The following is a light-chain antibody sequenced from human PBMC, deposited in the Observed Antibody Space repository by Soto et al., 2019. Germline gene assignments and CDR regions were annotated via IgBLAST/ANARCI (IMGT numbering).Light chain of an antibody. Sequence: DIQMTQSPSSLSASVGDRVTITCRASQSISNYLNWYQQKPGKAPKLLIYAASSLQSGVPSRFSGSGSGTDFTHTISSLQPEDFATYYCQQSYSTPQVTFGGGTKVEIK. V-gene: IGKV1-39*01. CDR3: QQSYSTPQVT. J-gene: IGKJ4*01. CDR2: AAS. CDR1: QSISNY.